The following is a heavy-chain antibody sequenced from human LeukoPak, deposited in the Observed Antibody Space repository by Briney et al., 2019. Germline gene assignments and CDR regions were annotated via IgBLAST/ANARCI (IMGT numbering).Heavy chain of an antibody. V-gene: IGHV5-51*01. Sequence: GESLKISRKGSGYSFTSYWIGWVRQLPGKGLEWMGIIYPGDSDTRYSPSFQGQVTISADKSISTAYLQWSSLKASDTAMYYCARHLWFGPRRRIHGMDVWGQGTTVTVSS. CDR3: ARHLWFGPRRRIHGMDV. J-gene: IGHJ6*02. CDR2: IYPGDSDT. D-gene: IGHD3-10*01. CDR1: GYSFTSYW.